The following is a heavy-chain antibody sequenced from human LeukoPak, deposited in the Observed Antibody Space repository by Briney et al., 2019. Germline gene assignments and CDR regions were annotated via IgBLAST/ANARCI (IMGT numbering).Heavy chain of an antibody. CDR3: ARVGEAAAGRLTTTPPDY. Sequence: SVKVSCKASGGTFSSYAISWVRQAPGQGLEWMGRIIPILGIANYAQKFQGRVTITADKPTSTAYMELSSLRSEDTAVYYCARVGEAAAGRLTTTPPDYWGQGTLVTVSS. D-gene: IGHD6-13*01. J-gene: IGHJ4*02. CDR1: GGTFSSYA. CDR2: IIPILGIA. V-gene: IGHV1-69*04.